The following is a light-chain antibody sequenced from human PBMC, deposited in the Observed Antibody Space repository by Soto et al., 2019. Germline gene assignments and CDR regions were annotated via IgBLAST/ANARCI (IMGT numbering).Light chain of an antibody. V-gene: IGKV2-28*01. CDR3: MQALQTPRT. CDR2: LGS. J-gene: IGKJ2*02. Sequence: DIVMTQSPLSLPVTPGEPASISCGSSQTLLHSNGYNYLDWYRQKPGQSPRLLIYLGSNRASGVPDRFSGRGSGTDFTLKISRVEAEDVGVYYCMQALQTPRTFGQGTKLEIK. CDR1: QTLLHSNGYNY.